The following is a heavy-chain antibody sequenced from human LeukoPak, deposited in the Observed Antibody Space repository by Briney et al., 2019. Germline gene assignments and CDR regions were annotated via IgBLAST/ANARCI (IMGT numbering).Heavy chain of an antibody. CDR1: GFTASSNY. J-gene: IGHJ6*02. D-gene: IGHD1-14*01. Sequence: GGSLRLSCAASGFTASSNYMSWVRQAPGKGLEWVSVIYSGGSTYYADSVKGRFTISRDNSKNTLYLQMNSLRAEDTAVYYCALTGYYYYGMDVWGQGTTVTVSS. V-gene: IGHV3-66*02. CDR3: ALTGYYYYGMDV. CDR2: IYSGGST.